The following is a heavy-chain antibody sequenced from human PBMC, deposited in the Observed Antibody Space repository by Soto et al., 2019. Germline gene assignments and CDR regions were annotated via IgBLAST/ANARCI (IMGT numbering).Heavy chain of an antibody. CDR3: VEGGFQDGFDY. CDR2: ITRNSDRT. J-gene: IGHJ4*02. V-gene: IGHV3-23*01. Sequence: PGGSLRLSCAASGFTFSNFAMSWVRQAPGKGLEWVSSITRNSDRTYYAASVKGRFTISRDNVKNMVFLQMNNLRAEDTALYYCVEGGFQDGFDYWGRGTLVTV. CDR1: GFTFSNFA.